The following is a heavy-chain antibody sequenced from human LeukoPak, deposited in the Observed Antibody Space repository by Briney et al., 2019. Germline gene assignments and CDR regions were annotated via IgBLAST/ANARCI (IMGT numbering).Heavy chain of an antibody. Sequence: ASVKVSCKASGYTFTNHPMHWVRQAPGQGLEWMGWINPNSGDTNYVQKFQGRVTMTRDPSISTAYMELSGLRADDTAVYHCARERYTAYGNFDYWGQGTQVTASS. CDR3: ARERYTAYGNFDY. CDR1: GYTFTNHP. D-gene: IGHD5-12*01. J-gene: IGHJ4*02. CDR2: INPNSGDT. V-gene: IGHV1-2*02.